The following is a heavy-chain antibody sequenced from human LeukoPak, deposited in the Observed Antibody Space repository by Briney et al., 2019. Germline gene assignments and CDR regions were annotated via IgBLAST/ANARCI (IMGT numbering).Heavy chain of an antibody. D-gene: IGHD3-22*01. CDR3: ARVRKYYYGSSGYRFDP. V-gene: IGHV1-2*02. CDR1: GYTFTGYY. J-gene: IGHJ5*02. CDR2: INPNSGGT. Sequence: ASVKVSCKASGYTFTGYYMHWVRQAPGQGLEWMGWINPNSGGTNYAQKFQGRVTMTRDTSISTAYMELSRLRSDDTAVYYCARVRKYYYGSSGYRFDPWGQGTLVTVSS.